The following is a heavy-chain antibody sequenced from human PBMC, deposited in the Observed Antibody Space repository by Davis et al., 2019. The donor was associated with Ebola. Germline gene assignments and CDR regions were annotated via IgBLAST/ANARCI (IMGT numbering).Heavy chain of an antibody. V-gene: IGHV4-39*07. CDR2: IYYSGST. J-gene: IGHJ6*03. CDR1: GGSISSSSYY. CDR3: ARVWNYYYYYMDV. D-gene: IGHD1-1*01. Sequence: PGGSLRLSCTVSGGSISSSSYYWGWIRQPPGKGLEWIGSIYYSGSTYYNPSLKSRVTISVDTSKNQFSLKLSSVTAADTAVYYCARVWNYYYYYMDVWGKGTTVTVSS.